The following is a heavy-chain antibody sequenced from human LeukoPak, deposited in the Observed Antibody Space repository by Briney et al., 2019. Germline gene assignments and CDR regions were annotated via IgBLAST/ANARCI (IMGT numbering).Heavy chain of an antibody. V-gene: IGHV3-9*03. CDR2: ISWNSGSI. D-gene: IGHD5-12*01. J-gene: IGHJ4*02. Sequence: GGSLRLSCAASGFTFDDYAMHWVRQAPGKGLEWVSGISWNSGSIGYADSVKGRFTISRDNAKNSLYLQMNSLRAEDMALYYCAKGGEYSGYDDDPLDYWGQGTLVTVSS. CDR3: AKGGEYSGYDDDPLDY. CDR1: GFTFDDYA.